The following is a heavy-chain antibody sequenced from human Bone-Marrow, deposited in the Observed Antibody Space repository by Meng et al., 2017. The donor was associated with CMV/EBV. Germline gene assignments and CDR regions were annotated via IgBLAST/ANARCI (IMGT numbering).Heavy chain of an antibody. CDR3: ARGGLYFDY. J-gene: IGHJ4*02. CDR1: SGSFSGYY. Sequence: SETLSLTCAVYSGSFSGYYWSWIRHSPGKGLEWIGEINHSGSTNYNPSLRSRVTISVDTSKNQFSLKLSSVTAADTAVYYCARGGLYFDYWGQGTLVTVSS. D-gene: IGHD5-12*01. CDR2: INHSGST. V-gene: IGHV4-34*01.